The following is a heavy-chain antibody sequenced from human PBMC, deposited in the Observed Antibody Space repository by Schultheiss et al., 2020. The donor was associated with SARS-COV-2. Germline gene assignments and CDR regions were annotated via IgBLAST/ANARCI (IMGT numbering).Heavy chain of an antibody. D-gene: IGHD2-15*01. CDR3: ARYPSIVVVVAAARHFDY. V-gene: IGHV3-23*01. J-gene: IGHJ4*02. CDR1: GFTFSSYS. CDR2: ISGSGGST. Sequence: GGSLRLSCAASGFTFSSYSMNWVRQAPGKGLEWVSAISGSGGSTYYADSVKGRFTISRDNSKNTLYLQMNSLRAEDTAVYYCARYPSIVVVVAAARHFDYWGQGTLVTVSS.